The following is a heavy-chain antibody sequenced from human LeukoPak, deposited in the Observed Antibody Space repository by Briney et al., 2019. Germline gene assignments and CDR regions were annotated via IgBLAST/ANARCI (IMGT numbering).Heavy chain of an antibody. CDR1: GYSFTSYD. Sequence: ASVKVSCKASGYSFTSYDTNWVRQATGQGLEWMGWMNPNSGNTGYAQKFQGRVTMTRNTSISTAYMELSSLRSEDTAVYFCARVLYDFWSGYPYYFDYWGQGTLVTVSS. J-gene: IGHJ4*02. CDR2: MNPNSGNT. CDR3: ARVLYDFWSGYPYYFDY. V-gene: IGHV1-8*01. D-gene: IGHD3-3*01.